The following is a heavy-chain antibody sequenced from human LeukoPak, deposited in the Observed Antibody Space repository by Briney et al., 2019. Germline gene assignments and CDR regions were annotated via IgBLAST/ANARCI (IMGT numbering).Heavy chain of an antibody. CDR2: VWYGGTS. J-gene: IGHJ4*02. CDR3: ARDIGDCSSGRCYSDYIDY. D-gene: IGHD2-15*01. CDR1: GFTFSDSG. Sequence: PGGSLRLSCATSGFTFSDSGFHWVRQAPGKGLEWVAVVWYGGTSYADSVKGRFTTSRDNSKNTLYLQMNSLRAEDTAVYYCARDIGDCSSGRCYSDYIDYWGQGTLVTVSS. V-gene: IGHV3-33*01.